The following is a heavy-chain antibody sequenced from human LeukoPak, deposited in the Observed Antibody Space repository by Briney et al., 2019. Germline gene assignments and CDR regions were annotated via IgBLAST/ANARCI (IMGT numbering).Heavy chain of an antibody. CDR1: GGSFSGYY. J-gene: IGHJ4*02. CDR2: INHSGST. D-gene: IGHD2-2*01. V-gene: IGHV4-34*01. CDR3: ARGAGGSVVPAARLIDY. Sequence: SETLSLTCAVYGGSFSGYYWSWIRQPPGKGLEWVGEINHSGSTNYNPSLKSRVTISVDTSKNQFSLKLSSVTAADTAVYYCARGAGGSVVPAARLIDYWGQGTLGTVSA.